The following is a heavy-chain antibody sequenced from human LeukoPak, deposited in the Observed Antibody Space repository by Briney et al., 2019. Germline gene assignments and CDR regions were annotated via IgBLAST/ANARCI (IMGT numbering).Heavy chain of an antibody. D-gene: IGHD5-18*01. CDR3: ARDAAMVYYFDY. J-gene: IGHJ4*02. V-gene: IGHV4-38-2*02. Sequence: SETPSLTCTVSGGSISSGYYWGWIRQPPGKGLEWIGSIYHSGSTYYNPSLKSRVTISVDTSKNQFSLKLSSVTAADTAVYYCARDAAMVYYFDYWGQGTLVTVSS. CDR1: GGSISSGYY. CDR2: IYHSGST.